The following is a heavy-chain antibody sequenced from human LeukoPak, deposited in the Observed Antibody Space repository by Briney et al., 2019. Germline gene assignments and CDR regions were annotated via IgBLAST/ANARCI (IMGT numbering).Heavy chain of an antibody. CDR1: GGSISSDY. V-gene: IGHV4-59*01. Sequence: ASENLSLTCTVSGGSISSDYWNWIRQPPGKGLEWIGYIYSSGSTDYAPSLKSRVTISVDTSKNQFSLKLNSVTAADTAVYYCARETRSGWYGVDYWGQGTLVTVSS. D-gene: IGHD6-19*01. CDR2: IYSSGST. CDR3: ARETRSGWYGVDY. J-gene: IGHJ4*02.